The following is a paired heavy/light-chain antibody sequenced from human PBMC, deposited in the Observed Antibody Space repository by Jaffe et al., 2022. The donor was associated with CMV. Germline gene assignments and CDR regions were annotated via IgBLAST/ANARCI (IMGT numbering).Light chain of an antibody. V-gene: IGKV4-1*01. CDR3: QQYYSTLLT. CDR2: WAS. J-gene: IGKJ4*01. CDR1: QSVLYSSNNKNY. Sequence: DIVMTQSPDSLAVSLGERATINCKSSQSVLYSSNNKNYLAWYQQKPGQPPKLLIYWASTRESGVPDRFSGSGSGTDFTLTISSLQAEDVAVYYCQQYYSTLLTFGGGTKVEIK.
Heavy chain of an antibody. CDR1: GGSFSGYY. D-gene: IGHD6-19*01. V-gene: IGHV4-34*01. Sequence: QVQLQQWGAGLLKPSETLSLTCAVYGGSFSGYYWSWIRQPPGKGLEWIGEINHSGSTNYNPSLKSRVTISVDTSKNQFSLKLSSVTAADTAVYYCARVHSSGWYDIRGGWFDPWGQGTLVTVSS. J-gene: IGHJ5*02. CDR2: INHSGST. CDR3: ARVHSSGWYDIRGGWFDP.